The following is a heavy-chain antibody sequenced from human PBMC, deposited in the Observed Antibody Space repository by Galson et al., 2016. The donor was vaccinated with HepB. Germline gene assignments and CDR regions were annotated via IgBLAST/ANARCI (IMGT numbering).Heavy chain of an antibody. J-gene: IGHJ3*01. CDR1: GFTFSSYW. V-gene: IGHV3-7*01. CDR2: IKQDGSKK. D-gene: IGHD5-18*01. CDR3: ARDTTPSNIGDTGMVLWYDAFDV. Sequence: SLRLSCAASGFTFSSYWMTWVRQAPGKGLEWVAHIKQDGSKKYYEDSVKGRFTISRDNAKNSLYLQMNSLSSKDTAVYYCARDTTPSNIGDTGMVLWYDAFDVWGQGTMVTVSS.